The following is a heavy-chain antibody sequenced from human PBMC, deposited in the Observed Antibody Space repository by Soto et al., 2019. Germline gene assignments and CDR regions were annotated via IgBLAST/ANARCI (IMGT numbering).Heavy chain of an antibody. CDR1: GVSISGSRYY. V-gene: IGHV4-39*01. J-gene: IGHJ6*02. CDR2: IYYSGST. CDR3: ARGGIPPSGYGIAYAMDV. D-gene: IGHD1-26*01. Sequence: SETLSLTCTVSGVSISGSRYYWGWIRQPPGRGLEWIGNIYYSGSTYYTPALKSRVTLSVDTSKNQFSLDLNSVTAADTAVYYCARGGIPPSGYGIAYAMDVWGQGTTVTVS.